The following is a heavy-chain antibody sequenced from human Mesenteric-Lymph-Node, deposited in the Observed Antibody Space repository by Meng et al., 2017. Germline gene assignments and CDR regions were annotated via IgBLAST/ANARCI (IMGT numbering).Heavy chain of an antibody. CDR1: GFTFSRYA. V-gene: IGHV3-30*18. D-gene: IGHD6-19*01. J-gene: IGHJ4*02. CDR2: VSEDGVDK. Sequence: QVQLMESGGGVVQPGRSLRLSCAASGFTFSRYAMHWVRQAPGKGLEWVAVVSEDGVDKLYTDSVKGRFTISRDNSKNTLYLQMNSLRIEDTAVFHCAKGASYSSGPYYFDYCGQGTLVTVSS. CDR3: AKGASYSSGPYYFDY.